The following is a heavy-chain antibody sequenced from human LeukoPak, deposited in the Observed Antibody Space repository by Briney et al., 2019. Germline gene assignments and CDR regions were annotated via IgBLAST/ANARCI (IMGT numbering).Heavy chain of an antibody. V-gene: IGHV3-23*01. CDR3: AKSWCYDSSGYYPFDY. CDR2: INGSGGST. CDR1: GFTFSSCA. J-gene: IGHJ4*02. D-gene: IGHD3-22*01. Sequence: GGSLRLSCAASGFTFSSCAMSCVRQAPGKGLEWVSTINGSGGSTYYADSVKGRFTISRDNSKNTLYLQMNSLRAEDTAVYYCAKSWCYDSSGYYPFDYWGQGTLVTVSS.